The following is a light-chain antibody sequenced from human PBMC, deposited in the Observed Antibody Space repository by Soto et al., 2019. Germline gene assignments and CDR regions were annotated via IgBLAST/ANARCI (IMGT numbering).Light chain of an antibody. J-gene: IGKJ3*01. CDR1: QSISSW. CDR3: HQYDNLSQT. Sequence: DIQMTQSPSPLSASVGDRVTITCRASQSISSWLAWYQQKPGKAPKLLIYDASSLESGVPSRFSGGGSGTDFTLTISSLRPEDVATYYCHQYDNLSQTFGPGTKVDIK. CDR2: DAS. V-gene: IGKV1-5*01.